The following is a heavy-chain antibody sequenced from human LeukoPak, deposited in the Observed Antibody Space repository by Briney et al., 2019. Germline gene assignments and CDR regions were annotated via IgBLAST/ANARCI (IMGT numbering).Heavy chain of an antibody. D-gene: IGHD3-10*01. V-gene: IGHV3-30*18. Sequence: GRSLRLSCAASGFTFSSYGMHWVRQAPGKGLEWVAVISYDGSNKYYADSVKGRFTISRDNSKNTLYLQMNSLRAEDTAVYYCAKHAGSYYYYSMDVWGQGTTVTVSS. CDR2: ISYDGSNK. CDR3: AKHAGSYYYYSMDV. J-gene: IGHJ6*02. CDR1: GFTFSSYG.